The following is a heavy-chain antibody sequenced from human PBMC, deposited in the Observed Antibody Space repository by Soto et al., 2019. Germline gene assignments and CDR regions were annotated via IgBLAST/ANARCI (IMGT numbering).Heavy chain of an antibody. Sequence: VASVKVSCKASGYTFSNYGITWVRQAPEQGLEWMGWISAYNGNTNHAQNLQGRVKMTTDTSTSTAYMELRSLRSDDTAVYYCVTGTENPAYLILNYYNLYGMHVWGQGTPVTVSS. D-gene: IGHD2-2*01. V-gene: IGHV1-18*04. CDR2: ISAYNGNT. CDR1: GYTFSNYG. CDR3: VTGTENPAYLILNYYNLYGMHV. J-gene: IGHJ6*02.